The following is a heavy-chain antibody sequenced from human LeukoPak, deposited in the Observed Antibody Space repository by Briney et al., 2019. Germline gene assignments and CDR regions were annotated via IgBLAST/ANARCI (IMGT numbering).Heavy chain of an antibody. V-gene: IGHV3-74*01. J-gene: IGHJ5*02. CDR1: GFTFSSYW. CDR3: ARESGIAAALDL. Sequence: GGSLRLSCAASGFTFSSYWMHWVRQAPGKGLVWVSRINTDGSSTSYADSVEGRFTISRDNAKNTLYLQMNSLRAEDTAVYYCARESGIAAALDLWGQGTLVTVSS. D-gene: IGHD6-13*01. CDR2: INTDGSST.